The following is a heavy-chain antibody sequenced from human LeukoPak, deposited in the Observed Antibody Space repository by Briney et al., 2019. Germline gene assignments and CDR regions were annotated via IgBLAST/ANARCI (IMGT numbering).Heavy chain of an antibody. V-gene: IGHV4-59*05. Sequence: PSETLSLTCTVSGGSISSYYWSWIRQPPGKGLEWIGSIYYSGSTYYNPSLKSRVTISVDTSKNQFSLKLSSVTAADTAVYYCAREPGYSSGWSFDYWGQGTLVTVSS. J-gene: IGHJ4*02. CDR1: GGSISSYY. CDR2: IYYSGST. CDR3: AREPGYSSGWSFDY. D-gene: IGHD6-19*01.